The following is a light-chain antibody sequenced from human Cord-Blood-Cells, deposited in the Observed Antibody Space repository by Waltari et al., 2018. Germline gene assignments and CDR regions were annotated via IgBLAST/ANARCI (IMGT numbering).Light chain of an antibody. CDR3: QQYYSTPRT. Sequence: TINCKSSQSVLYSSNNKNYLAWYQQKPGQPPKLLIYWASTRESGFPDRFSGSGSGTDFTLTISSLQAEDVAVYYCQQYYSTPRTFGQGTKVEIK. J-gene: IGKJ1*01. CDR2: WAS. V-gene: IGKV4-1*01. CDR1: QSVLYSSNNKNY.